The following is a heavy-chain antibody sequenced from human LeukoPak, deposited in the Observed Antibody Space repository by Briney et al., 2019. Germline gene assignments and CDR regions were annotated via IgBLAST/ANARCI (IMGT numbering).Heavy chain of an antibody. Sequence: GGSLRLSCAASGFTFSSYSMNWVRQAPGKGLVWVSRINSDGSSTSYADSVKGRFTISRDNAKNTLYLQMNSLRAEDTAVYYCARELAYCGGDCYQNFDYWGQGTLVTVSS. J-gene: IGHJ4*02. V-gene: IGHV3-74*01. CDR1: GFTFSSYS. CDR2: INSDGSST. CDR3: ARELAYCGGDCYQNFDY. D-gene: IGHD2-21*02.